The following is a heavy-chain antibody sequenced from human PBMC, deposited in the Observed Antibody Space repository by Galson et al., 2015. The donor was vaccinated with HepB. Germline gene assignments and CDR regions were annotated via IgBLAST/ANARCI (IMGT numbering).Heavy chain of an antibody. Sequence: SLRLSCAASGFVFSDYAMTWVRQAPGKGLEWVSGIFGGGFGAYYADSVKGRFTISRDNSKKILYLQMNSLRADDTAVYYCAKQEGHPPSDYCFDYWGQGTLVTVSS. CDR1: GFVFSDYA. V-gene: IGHV3-23*01. CDR2: IFGGGFGA. CDR3: AKQEGHPPSDYCFDY. J-gene: IGHJ4*02. D-gene: IGHD4/OR15-4a*01.